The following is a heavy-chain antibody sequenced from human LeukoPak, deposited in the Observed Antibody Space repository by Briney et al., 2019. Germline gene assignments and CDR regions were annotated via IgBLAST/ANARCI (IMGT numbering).Heavy chain of an antibody. J-gene: IGHJ4*02. Sequence: GRSLRLSCAASGFTFSSYAMTWVRQAPGKGLEWVSAISSDGTYIYYGDSVKGRFTSSRDNSKSTLYLQMSNLRAEDTAVYFCAKNRATGLAFYDYWGQGTQVTVSS. V-gene: IGHV3-23*01. CDR1: GFTFSSYA. CDR2: ISSDGTYI. CDR3: AKNRATGLAFYDY. D-gene: IGHD5-24*01.